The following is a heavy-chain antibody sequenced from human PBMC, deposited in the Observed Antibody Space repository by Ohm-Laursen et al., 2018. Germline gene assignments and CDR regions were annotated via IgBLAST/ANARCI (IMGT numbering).Heavy chain of an antibody. CDR2: ISTDGSNK. CDR3: APGDRSGYESYY. J-gene: IGHJ4*02. CDR1: GFIFSDYG. Sequence: SLRLSCAATGFIFSDYGMHWVRQAPGKGLEWVAAISTDGSNKNYAESLKGRFTISRDNSKNTLFLQMDSLRTEDTAVYYCAPGDRSGYESYYWGQGTLVTVSS. V-gene: IGHV3-30*03. D-gene: IGHD5-12*01.